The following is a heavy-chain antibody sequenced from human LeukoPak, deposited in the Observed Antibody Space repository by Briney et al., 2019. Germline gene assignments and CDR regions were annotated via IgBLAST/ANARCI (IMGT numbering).Heavy chain of an antibody. Sequence: PGGSLRLSCAASGFTFSSYSMNWVRQAPGKGLEWVSSISSSSSYIYYADSVKGRFTISRDNAKNSLYLQMNSLRAEDTAVYYCARDNYGSGSWTGYYYYMDVWGKGTTVTVSS. V-gene: IGHV3-21*01. D-gene: IGHD3-10*01. CDR3: ARDNYGSGSWTGYYYYMDV. J-gene: IGHJ6*03. CDR1: GFTFSSYS. CDR2: ISSSSSYI.